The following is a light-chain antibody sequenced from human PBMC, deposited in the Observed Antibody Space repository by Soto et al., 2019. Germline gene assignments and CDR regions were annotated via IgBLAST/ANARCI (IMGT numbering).Light chain of an antibody. Sequence: DIQMTQSPSSLSASVGDRVTITCRASQTISTYLNWYQQKPGKAPRLLIYDASSLLSGVPSRFSGSGSGTEFTLTISSLQPDDFATYYCQQYNSYSGTFGQGTKLEIK. V-gene: IGKV1-5*01. CDR1: QTISTY. CDR3: QQYNSYSGT. CDR2: DAS. J-gene: IGKJ2*01.